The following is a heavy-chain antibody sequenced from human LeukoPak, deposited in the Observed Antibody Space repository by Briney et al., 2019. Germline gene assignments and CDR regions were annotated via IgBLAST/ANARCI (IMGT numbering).Heavy chain of an antibody. J-gene: IGHJ4*02. CDR2: ISSSSSYI. CDR3: ASSDYSNYSDY. CDR1: GFTFSSYS. D-gene: IGHD4-11*01. Sequence: GGSLRLSCAASGFTFSSYSMNWVRQAPGKGLEWVSSISSSSSYIYYADSVKGRFTISRDNAKNSLYLQMNSLRAEDTAVYYCASSDYSNYSDYWGQGTLVTVSS. V-gene: IGHV3-21*01.